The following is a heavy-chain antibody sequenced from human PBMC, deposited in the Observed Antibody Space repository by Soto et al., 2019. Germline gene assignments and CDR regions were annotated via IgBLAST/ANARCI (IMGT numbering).Heavy chain of an antibody. CDR2: IPSRGRP. CDR3: ARDTYSGYDFGL. D-gene: IGHD5-12*01. J-gene: IGHJ5*02. Sequence: QVQLRESGPGLVKPSQTLSLTCSVSGASVAGGSYYWSWVRQPPGQGLEWIGYIPSRGRPFYNPSLTSRGTISADTSKNQLSLQLTSVTAADKAVDDCARDTYSGYDFGLWGQGTLVTVSS. CDR1: GASVAGGSYY. V-gene: IGHV4-30-4*01.